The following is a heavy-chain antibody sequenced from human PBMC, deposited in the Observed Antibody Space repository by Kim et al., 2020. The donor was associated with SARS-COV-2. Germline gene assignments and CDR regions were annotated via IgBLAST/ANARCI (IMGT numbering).Heavy chain of an antibody. Sequence: RVTISVDTSKNQFSLKLSSVTAADTAVYYCAREMADCSSTSCPQYNWFDPWGQGTLVTVSS. V-gene: IGHV4-31*02. J-gene: IGHJ5*02. CDR3: AREMADCSSTSCPQYNWFDP. D-gene: IGHD2-2*01.